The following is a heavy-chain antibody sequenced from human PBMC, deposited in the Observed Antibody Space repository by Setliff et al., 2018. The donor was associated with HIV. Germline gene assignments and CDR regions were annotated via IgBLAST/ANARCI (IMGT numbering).Heavy chain of an antibody. J-gene: IGHJ4*02. V-gene: IGHV4-39*01. CDR2: IYYSGST. Sequence: SETLSLTCTVSGGSISSSSYYWGWIRQPPGKGLEWIGSIYYSGSTYYNPSLKSRVTISVDTSKNQFSLKLSSVTAADTAVYYCARHQYYYDSSGGGALDYWGQGTLVTSPQ. D-gene: IGHD3-22*01. CDR1: GGSISSSSYY. CDR3: ARHQYYYDSSGGGALDY.